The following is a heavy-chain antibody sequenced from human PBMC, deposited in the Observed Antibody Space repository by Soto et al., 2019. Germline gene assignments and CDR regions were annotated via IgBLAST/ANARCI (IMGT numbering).Heavy chain of an antibody. Sequence: PSETLSLTCTVSGGSISNFYWSWIQQPPGKGLEWIGYISYSGNTNYNPSLKSRVSISVDTSKNQLSLNLTSVTAADTAVYYCARAPMVLSRSYFDSWGQGTPVTVSS. J-gene: IGHJ4*02. CDR2: ISYSGNT. CDR1: GGSISNFY. D-gene: IGHD2-8*01. V-gene: IGHV4-59*01. CDR3: ARAPMVLSRSYFDS.